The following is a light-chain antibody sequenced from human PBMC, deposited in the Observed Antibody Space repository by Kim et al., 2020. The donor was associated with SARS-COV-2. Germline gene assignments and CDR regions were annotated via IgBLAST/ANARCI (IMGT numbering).Light chain of an antibody. CDR2: GAS. V-gene: IGKV3-15*01. CDR1: QSVSNY. J-gene: IGKJ4*01. CDR3: QQYNDWPLT. Sequence: VSPGERATLSCRARQSVSNYLAWYQQKPGQAPRLLIYGASTRATGIPATFSGSGSGTEFTLTISSLQSEDFAVYYCQQYNDWPLTLGGGTKVDIK.